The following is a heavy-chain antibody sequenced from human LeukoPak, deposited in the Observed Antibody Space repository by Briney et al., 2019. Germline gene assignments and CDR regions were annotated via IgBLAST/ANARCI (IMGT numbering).Heavy chain of an antibody. J-gene: IGHJ6*02. Sequence: PGGSLRLSCSASGFTFSTYAMHWVRQAPGKGLECVSTISTYGASTYYADSMKGRFTISRDNSKNTLYLQMSSLRAEDTAIYYCVKEIYSYDKYYYFCAMDVWGQGTTVTVSS. D-gene: IGHD5-18*01. CDR1: GFTFSTYA. V-gene: IGHV3-64D*06. CDR2: ISTYGAST. CDR3: VKEIYSYDKYYYFCAMDV.